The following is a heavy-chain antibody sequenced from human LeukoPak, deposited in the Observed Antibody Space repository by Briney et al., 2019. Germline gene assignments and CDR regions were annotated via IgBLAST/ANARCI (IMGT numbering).Heavy chain of an antibody. V-gene: IGHV3-48*02. J-gene: IGHJ5*02. CDR2: FGSSGSTI. CDR1: GFTFGGYS. CDR3: ARDGFRYCSSTSCPNWFDP. Sequence: GGPLGLSCAASGFTFGGYSMNGVGRAPGKGRRGVSYFGSSGSTIYYADSVKGRFTISRDNAKNSLYLQMNSLRDEDTAVYYCARDGFRYCSSTSCPNWFDPWGQGTLVTVPS. D-gene: IGHD2-2*01.